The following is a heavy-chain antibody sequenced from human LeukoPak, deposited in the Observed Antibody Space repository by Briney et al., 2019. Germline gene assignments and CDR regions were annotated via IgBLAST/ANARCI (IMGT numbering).Heavy chain of an antibody. CDR2: MNPNSGNT. V-gene: IGHV1-8*01. CDR3: ARVLLSDDTSDY. D-gene: IGHD3-10*01. CDR1: GYTFTSYD. J-gene: IGHJ4*02. Sequence: ASVKVSCKASGYTFTSYDINWVRQATGQGLEWMGWMNPNSGNTGYAQKFQGRVTMTRNTSISTAYMELSSLRSDDTAVYYCARVLLSDDTSDYWGQGTLVTVSS.